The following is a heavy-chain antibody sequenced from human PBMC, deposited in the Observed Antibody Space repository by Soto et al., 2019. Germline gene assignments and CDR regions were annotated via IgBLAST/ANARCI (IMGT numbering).Heavy chain of an antibody. CDR2: INHSGST. Sequence: QVQLQQWGAGLLKPSETLSLTCAVYGGSFSGYSWTWIRQPPGTGLEWIGEINHSGSTNYNPSLKSRVTISVDTSTNQFSLKLTSVTAADTAVYYCARDKTTGLFDYWGQGTLVTVSS. J-gene: IGHJ4*02. D-gene: IGHD1-7*01. V-gene: IGHV4-34*01. CDR3: ARDKTTGLFDY. CDR1: GGSFSGYS.